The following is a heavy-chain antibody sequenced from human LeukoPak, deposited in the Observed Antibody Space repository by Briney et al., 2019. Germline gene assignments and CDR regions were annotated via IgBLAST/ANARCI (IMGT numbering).Heavy chain of an antibody. CDR1: GFTFSSYG. CDR3: ARGTLNIPGQHGAFDY. J-gene: IGHJ4*02. D-gene: IGHD1-14*01. CDR2: ISTSSSYI. Sequence: AGGSLRLSCAASGFTFSSYGMSLVRQAPGKGLEWVSSISTSSSYIYYADSVKGRFTISRDNARNSLYLQMNSLRAEDTAVYYCARGTLNIPGQHGAFDYWGQGTLVTVSS. V-gene: IGHV3-21*01.